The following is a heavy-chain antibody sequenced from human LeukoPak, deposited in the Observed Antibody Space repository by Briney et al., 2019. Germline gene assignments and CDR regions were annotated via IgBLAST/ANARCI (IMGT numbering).Heavy chain of an antibody. V-gene: IGHV3-11*01. CDR2: ISNSGSTI. CDR1: GFTFSDYY. J-gene: IGHJ6*03. CDR3: ARELGGYNYGYSYYYQYMDV. Sequence: GGSLRLSCAASGFTFSDYYMSWISQAPGKGLEWVSYISNSGSTIYYADSVEGRFTISRDNAKSSLSLQMNSLTAEDTAVYYCARELGGYNYGYSYYYQYMDVWGKGTTVTVSS. D-gene: IGHD5-18*01.